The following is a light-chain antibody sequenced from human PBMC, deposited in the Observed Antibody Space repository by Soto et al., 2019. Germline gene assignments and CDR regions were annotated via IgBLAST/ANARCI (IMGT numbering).Light chain of an antibody. J-gene: IGLJ3*02. CDR2: HDD. CDR3: AAWDDSPNGPV. Sequence: QSVLTQPPSVSEAPRQRVTVSCSGSSSNIGNNAVNWYQQLPGKAPKLLIYHDDLLPSGVSDRFSGSKSGTSASLAISGLQSEDEADYYCAAWDDSPNGPVFGGGTKLTVL. V-gene: IGLV1-36*01. CDR1: SSNIGNNA.